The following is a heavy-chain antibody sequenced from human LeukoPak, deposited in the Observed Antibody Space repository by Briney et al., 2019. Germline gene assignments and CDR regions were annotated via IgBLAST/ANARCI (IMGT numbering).Heavy chain of an antibody. Sequence: GSLRLSCAASGFTFSDYYMSWIRQAPGKGLEWVSYISSSSSYTNYADSVKGRFTISRDNAKNSLYLQMNSLRAEDTAVYYCARDLRVGELYLGYYYGMDVWGQGTMVTVSS. D-gene: IGHD3-10*01. CDR1: GFTFSDYY. J-gene: IGHJ6*02. CDR2: ISSSSSYT. CDR3: ARDLRVGELYLGYYYGMDV. V-gene: IGHV3-11*06.